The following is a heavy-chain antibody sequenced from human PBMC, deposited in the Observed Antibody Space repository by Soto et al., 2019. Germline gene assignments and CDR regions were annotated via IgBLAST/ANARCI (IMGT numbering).Heavy chain of an antibody. Sequence: QVQLVESGGGVVQPGRSLRLSCAASGFTFSSYGMHWVRQAPGKGLEWVAVISYDGSNKYYADSVKGRFTISRDNSKNTLYLQMNSLRAEDTAVYYCAKDYDSGDYYYYYGMDVWGQGTTVTVS. CDR2: ISYDGSNK. CDR3: AKDYDSGDYYYYYGMDV. D-gene: IGHD3-9*01. CDR1: GFTFSSYG. J-gene: IGHJ6*02. V-gene: IGHV3-30*18.